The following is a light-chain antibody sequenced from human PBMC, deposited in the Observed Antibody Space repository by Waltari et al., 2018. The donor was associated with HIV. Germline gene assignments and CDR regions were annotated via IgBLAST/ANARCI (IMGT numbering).Light chain of an antibody. CDR3: QQYNDWPLMFT. J-gene: IGKJ2*01. Sequence: EIVMTQSPAILSVSPGEIATLSCRADQSIRNNFAWYEQKPGQAPRLLIYGAFNRATDNPARFSGSVSGTDFTLTISSLQSEDFAVYYCQQYNDWPLMFTFGQGTKLDI. CDR2: GAF. CDR1: QSIRNN. V-gene: IGKV3-15*01.